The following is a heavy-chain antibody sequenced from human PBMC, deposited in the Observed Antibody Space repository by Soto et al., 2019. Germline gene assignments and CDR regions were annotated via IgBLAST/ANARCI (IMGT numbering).Heavy chain of an antibody. D-gene: IGHD3-22*01. V-gene: IGHV1-69*12. CDR2: IIPIFGTA. CDR1: GGTFSSYA. CDR3: ASGYYDSSGPVLAFDI. J-gene: IGHJ3*02. Sequence: QVQLVQSGAEVKKPGSSVKVSCKASGGTFSSYAISWVRQAPGQGLEWMGGIIPIFGTANYTQKFQGRVTITADESTSTAYMELSSLRSEDTAVYYCASGYYDSSGPVLAFDIWGQGTMVTVSS.